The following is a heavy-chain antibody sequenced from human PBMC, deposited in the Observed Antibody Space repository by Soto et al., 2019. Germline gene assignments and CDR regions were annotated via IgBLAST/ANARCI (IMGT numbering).Heavy chain of an antibody. J-gene: IGHJ4*01. CDR3: ARLCADYDFWSGYRYYFDY. CDR1: GGSISSSSYY. V-gene: IGHV4-39*01. D-gene: IGHD3-3*01. CDR2: IYYSGST. Sequence: SETLSLTCTVSGGSISSSSYYWGWIRQPPGKGLEWIGSIYYSGSTYYNPSLKSRVTISVDTSKNQFSLKLSSVTAADTAVYYCARLCADYDFWSGYRYYFDYWGQEPWSPSPQ.